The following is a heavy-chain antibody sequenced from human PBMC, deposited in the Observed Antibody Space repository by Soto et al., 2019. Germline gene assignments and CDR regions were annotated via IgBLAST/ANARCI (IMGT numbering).Heavy chain of an antibody. Sequence: GGSLRLFCAASGFTFSSYAMRWVRQAPGTGLEWVAVISYDGRDKYYPDSVKGRFTISRDNSKNTLYLQMNSLRAEDTAVYYCARSAGGSYPQYDYWGQGTLVTVSS. CDR2: ISYDGRDK. CDR1: GFTFSSYA. J-gene: IGHJ4*02. CDR3: ARSAGGSYPQYDY. D-gene: IGHD1-26*01. V-gene: IGHV3-30*04.